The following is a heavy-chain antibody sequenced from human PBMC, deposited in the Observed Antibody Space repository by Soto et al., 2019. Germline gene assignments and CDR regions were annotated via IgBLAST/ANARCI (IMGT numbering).Heavy chain of an antibody. J-gene: IGHJ4*02. D-gene: IGHD3-22*01. V-gene: IGHV1-18*01. CDR2: ISAYNGNT. CDR1: GYTFTSYG. Sequence: ASVKVSCKASGYTFTSYGISWVRQAPGQGLEWMGWISAYNGNTNYAQKLQGRVTMTTDTSTSTAYMELRSLRSDDTAVYYCGRDLGVTMIVVVTSEFDDWGQGTLGTVSS. CDR3: GRDLGVTMIVVVTSEFDD.